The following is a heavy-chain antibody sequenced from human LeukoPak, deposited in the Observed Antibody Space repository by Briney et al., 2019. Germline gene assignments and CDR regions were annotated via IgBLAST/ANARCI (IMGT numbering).Heavy chain of an antibody. Sequence: PGGSLRLSCAASGFTFSSYGMSWVRQAPGKGLEWVSGISWNSGSIGYADSVKGRFTISRDNAKNSLYLQMNSLRAEDTALYYCAKDMRPMIVNPTLQHWGQGTLVTVSS. V-gene: IGHV3-9*01. CDR3: AKDMRPMIVNPTLQH. CDR2: ISWNSGSI. D-gene: IGHD3-22*01. CDR1: GFTFSSYG. J-gene: IGHJ1*01.